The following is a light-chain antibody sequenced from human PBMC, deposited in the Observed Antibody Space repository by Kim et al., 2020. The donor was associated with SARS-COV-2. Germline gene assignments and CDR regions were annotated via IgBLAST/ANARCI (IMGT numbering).Light chain of an antibody. V-gene: IGLV1-51*01. Sequence: QSVLTQPPSVSAAPGQSVTISCSGSSSNIGNDYVSWYQQLPGTAPKLIIYDNYKRPSGIPDRFSGSKSGTSATLGITGLQTGDEADYYCETWDSSENFAVFGGGTQLTVL. J-gene: IGLJ3*02. CDR1: SSNIGNDY. CDR3: ETWDSSENFAV. CDR2: DNY.